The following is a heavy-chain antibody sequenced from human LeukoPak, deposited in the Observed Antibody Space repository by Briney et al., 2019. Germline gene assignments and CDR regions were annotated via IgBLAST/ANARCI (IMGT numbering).Heavy chain of an antibody. D-gene: IGHD2-2*01. V-gene: IGHV1-18*04. J-gene: IGHJ5*02. CDR2: ISAYNGNT. CDR1: GYTFTGYY. Sequence: ASVKVSCKASGYTFTGYYMHWVRQAPGQGLEWMGWISAYNGNTNYAQKLQGRVTMTTDTSTSTAYMELRSLRSDDTAVYYCARVLSSTSCYDPWGQGTLVTVSS. CDR3: ARVLSSTSCYDP.